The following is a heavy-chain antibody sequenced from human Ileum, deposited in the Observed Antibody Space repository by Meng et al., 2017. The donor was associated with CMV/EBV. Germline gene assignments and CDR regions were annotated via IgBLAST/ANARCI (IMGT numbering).Heavy chain of an antibody. V-gene: IGHV1-8*01. J-gene: IGHJ5*01. CDR3: ARDAEVYCSGGGCSRLDS. CDR2: MNPNSGNT. Sequence: ASVKVSCKASGYTFTSYDINWVRQATGQGLEWMGWMNPNSGNTGYAQKFQGRVTMTRNTSISTAYMELSSLRSEDTAVYYCARDAEVYCSGGGCSRLDSWGQGILVTVSS. D-gene: IGHD2-15*01. CDR1: GYTFTSYD.